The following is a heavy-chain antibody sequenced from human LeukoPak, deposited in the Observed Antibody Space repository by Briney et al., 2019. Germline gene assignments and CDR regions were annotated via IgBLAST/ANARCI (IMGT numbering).Heavy chain of an antibody. CDR3: AKEAKIGKVAGTSLDY. J-gene: IGHJ4*02. D-gene: IGHD6-19*01. V-gene: IGHV3-23*01. Sequence: GGSLRLSCAASKFNFAMSWVRQTADKRLEWVSAISGSGDATFYTDSVKGRFTISRDNSKNTLYLQMNSLRAEDTAVYYCAKEAKIGKVAGTSLDYWGQGTLVTVSS. CDR1: KFNFA. CDR2: ISGSGDAT.